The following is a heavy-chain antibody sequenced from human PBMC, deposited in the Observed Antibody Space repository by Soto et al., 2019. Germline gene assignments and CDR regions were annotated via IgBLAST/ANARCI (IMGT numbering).Heavy chain of an antibody. D-gene: IGHD6-19*01. J-gene: IGHJ4*02. Sequence: GGSLRLSCATSGFTFSSYSMNWVRQAPGKGLEWVSYISGSSGITHYADSVTGRFTISRDNAKNSLYLQMNSLRADDTAVYYCKRAYNSGFDCWGQGTLVTVSS. CDR1: GFTFSSYS. CDR2: ISGSSGIT. CDR3: KRAYNSGFDC. V-gene: IGHV3-48*01.